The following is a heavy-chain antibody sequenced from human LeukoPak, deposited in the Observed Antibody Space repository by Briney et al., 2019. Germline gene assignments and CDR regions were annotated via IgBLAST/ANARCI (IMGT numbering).Heavy chain of an antibody. CDR1: GYTFTGYA. V-gene: IGHV1-2*06. Sequence: ASVKVSCKASGYTFTGYAMHWVRQAPGQGLEWVGRLDPNSGGTNYAQDFQGRVTITRDTSINTAYMELSRLRSDDTAVYYCAREFYPYYFDYWGQGTLVIVSS. CDR2: LDPNSGGT. J-gene: IGHJ4*02. CDR3: AREFYPYYFDY.